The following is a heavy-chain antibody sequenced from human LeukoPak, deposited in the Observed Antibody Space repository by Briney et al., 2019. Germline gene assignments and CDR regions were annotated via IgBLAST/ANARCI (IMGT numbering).Heavy chain of an antibody. V-gene: IGHV3-30*03. Sequence: PGGSLRLSCAASGFTFSSYGMHWVRQAPGKGLEWVAVISYDGSNKYYADSVKGRFTISRDNSKNTLYLQMNSVRGEDTAVYACARWGSTSCYDYWGQGTLVTVSS. CDR2: ISYDGSNK. CDR3: ARWGSTSCYDY. CDR1: GFTFSSYG. D-gene: IGHD2-2*01. J-gene: IGHJ4*02.